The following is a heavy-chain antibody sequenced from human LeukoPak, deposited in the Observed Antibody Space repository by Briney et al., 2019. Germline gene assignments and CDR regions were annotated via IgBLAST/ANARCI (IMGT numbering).Heavy chain of an antibody. V-gene: IGHV4-34*01. CDR2: INHSGST. CDR1: GGSFSGYY. CDR3: ARGQRIAVAGTRSYFDL. J-gene: IGHJ2*01. D-gene: IGHD6-19*01. Sequence: KPSETLSLTCAVYGGSFSGYYWSWIRQPPGKGLEWIGEINHSGSTNYNPSLKSRVTISVDTSKNQFSLKLSSVTAADTAVYYRARGQRIAVAGTRSYFDLWGRGTLVTVSS.